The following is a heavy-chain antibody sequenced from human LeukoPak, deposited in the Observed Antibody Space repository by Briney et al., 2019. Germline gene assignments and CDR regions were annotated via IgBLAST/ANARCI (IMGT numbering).Heavy chain of an antibody. Sequence: GGSLRLSCEASGFIFRSYGMHWVRQASGKGLEWVAFIRHDGSNKYYADSVKGRFTISRDNSKSALFLHMDTVRADDTAFYYCAKDSPPTSEWLPDYWGQGTLVSISS. V-gene: IGHV3-30*02. CDR1: GFIFRSYG. D-gene: IGHD3-3*01. J-gene: IGHJ4*02. CDR2: IRHDGSNK. CDR3: AKDSPPTSEWLPDY.